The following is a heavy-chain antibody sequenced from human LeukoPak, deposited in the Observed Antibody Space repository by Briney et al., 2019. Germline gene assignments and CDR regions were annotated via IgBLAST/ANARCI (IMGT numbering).Heavy chain of an antibody. D-gene: IGHD5-18*01. CDR2: IYSGGST. J-gene: IGHJ4*02. CDR1: GFIVSSNY. Sequence: GGSLRLSCAASGFIVSSNYMSWVRQAPGKGLEWVSVIYSGGSTYYADSVKGRFTIPRDNSKNTLYLQMNSLRVEDTAVYYCARARGYSYGCDYWGQGTLVTVSS. CDR3: ARARGYSYGCDY. V-gene: IGHV3-53*01.